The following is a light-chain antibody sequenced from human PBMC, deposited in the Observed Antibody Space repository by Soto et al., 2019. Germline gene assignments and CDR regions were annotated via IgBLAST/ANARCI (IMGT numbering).Light chain of an antibody. J-gene: IGKJ4*01. CDR1: QSVSSY. CDR2: DAS. V-gene: IGKV3-11*01. Sequence: EIVLTQSPATLSLSPGERAILSCRASQSVSSYLAWYQQKPGQAPRLLIYDASNRATGIPARFSGSRSGTDSTLSISSLEAEDSAVYFCQQRSNWPLTFGGGTKVEIK. CDR3: QQRSNWPLT.